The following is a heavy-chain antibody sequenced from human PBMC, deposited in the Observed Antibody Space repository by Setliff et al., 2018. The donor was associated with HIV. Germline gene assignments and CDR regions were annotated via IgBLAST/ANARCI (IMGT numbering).Heavy chain of an antibody. CDR3: AKSLLVAGNDY. J-gene: IGHJ4*02. CDR2: INTHSGYT. Sequence: GASVKVSCKASGYTFNNYGISWVRQAPGQGLEWMGWINTHSGYTNYAQNVQGRVTVTMDTSTSTAYMELRSLKSDDTAVYYCAKSLLVAGNDYWGQGTLVTVSS. D-gene: IGHD2-8*02. V-gene: IGHV1-18*01. CDR1: GYTFNNYG.